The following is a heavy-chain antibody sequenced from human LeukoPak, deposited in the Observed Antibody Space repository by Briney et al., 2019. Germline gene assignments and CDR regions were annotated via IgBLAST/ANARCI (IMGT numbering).Heavy chain of an antibody. D-gene: IGHD3-22*01. CDR2: INPNSGGT. CDR3: ARRPAYCYDSSGVNDAFDI. J-gene: IGHJ3*02. Sequence: GASVKVSCKASGYTFTGYYMHWVRQAPGQGLEWMGRINPNSGGTNYAQKFQGRVTMTRDTSISTAYMELSRLRSDDTAVYYCARRPAYCYDSSGVNDAFDIWGQGTMVTVSS. V-gene: IGHV1-2*06. CDR1: GYTFTGYY.